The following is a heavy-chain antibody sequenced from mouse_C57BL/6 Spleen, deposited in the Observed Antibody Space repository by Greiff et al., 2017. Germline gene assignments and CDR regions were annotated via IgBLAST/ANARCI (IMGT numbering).Heavy chain of an antibody. V-gene: IGHV2-9-1*01. D-gene: IGHD3-2*02. CDR2: IWPGGST. Sequence: VKLQESGPGLVAPSQSLSIPCTVSGFSLTSYAISWVRQPPGKGLEWLGVIWPGGSTTDNSALKSRLSISKNNTKRQVFLKMNSLQTDDTTRYYCARMTAQDKAWFDYWGQGTLVTVSA. CDR1: GFSLTSYA. CDR3: ARMTAQDKAWFDY. J-gene: IGHJ3*01.